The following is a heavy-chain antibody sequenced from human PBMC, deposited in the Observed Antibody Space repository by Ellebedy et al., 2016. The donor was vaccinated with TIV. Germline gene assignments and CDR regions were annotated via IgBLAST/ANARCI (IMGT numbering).Heavy chain of an antibody. D-gene: IGHD3/OR15-3a*01. CDR2: INGDGSSL. J-gene: IGHJ3*01. CDR1: GISFNFYW. CDR3: VRIPWSSDFTLDL. V-gene: IGHV3-74*01. Sequence: GESLKISXVTSGISFNFYWMHWVRQVPGKGLVLVARINGDGSSLDYADAVRGRFTISRDNANNTLYLQMSGLRAEDSGLYYCVRIPWSSDFTLDLWGQGTMVSVSS.